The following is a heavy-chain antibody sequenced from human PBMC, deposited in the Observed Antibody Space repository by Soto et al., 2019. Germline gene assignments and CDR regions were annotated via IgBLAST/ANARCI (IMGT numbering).Heavy chain of an antibody. D-gene: IGHD6-13*01. CDR3: AKVSSSWYAGFFDL. V-gene: IGHV3-23*01. Sequence: EVPLLESGGGLVQPGGSLRLSCTASGFTFSSHAMTWVRQAPGKGLEWVSGLSDSGGSTYYADSVKGRFTISRDNSMNTLYLQMHTLRAEDTAVYYCAKVSSSWYAGFFDLWGQGTLVTVSS. J-gene: IGHJ4*02. CDR2: LSDSGGST. CDR1: GFTFSSHA.